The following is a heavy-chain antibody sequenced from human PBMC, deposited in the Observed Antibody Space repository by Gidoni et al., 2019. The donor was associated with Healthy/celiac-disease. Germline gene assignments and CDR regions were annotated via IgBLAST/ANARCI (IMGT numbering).Heavy chain of an antibody. J-gene: IGHJ6*02. CDR2: INPNSGGT. CDR3: ARADYYGMDV. V-gene: IGHV1-2*02. Sequence: GLKWMGWINPNSGGTNYAQKFQGRVTMTRDTSISTAYMELSRLRSDDTAVYYCARADYYGMDVWGQGTTVTVSS.